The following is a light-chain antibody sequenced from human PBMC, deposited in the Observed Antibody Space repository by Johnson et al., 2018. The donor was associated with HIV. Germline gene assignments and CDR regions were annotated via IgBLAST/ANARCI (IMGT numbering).Light chain of an antibody. CDR2: ENN. CDR1: SSNIGNNY. CDR3: GTWDGGLSAYV. Sequence: QSVLTQPPSVSAAPGQKVTISCSGSSSNIGNNYVSWYQQLPGTAPKLLIYENNKRPYGIPDRFSGSKSGTSATLGITGLQTGDEADYYCGTWDGGLSAYVFGTGTKVTVL. J-gene: IGLJ1*01. V-gene: IGLV1-51*02.